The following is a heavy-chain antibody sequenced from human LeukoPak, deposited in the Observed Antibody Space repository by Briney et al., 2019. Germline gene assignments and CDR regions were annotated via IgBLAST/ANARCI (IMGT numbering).Heavy chain of an antibody. CDR3: TPHRGGSIAEK. CDR1: GFSFSNYA. CDR2: ISGSGDST. J-gene: IGHJ4*02. Sequence: GGSLRLSCAASGFSFSNYAMSSVRQAPGKGLEWVSAISGSGDSTYYTDSVKGRFTVSRDNTKNTLYLQTNSQRDEDTAVYYCTPHRGGSIAEKWGQGTLVTVSS. V-gene: IGHV3-23*01. D-gene: IGHD6-6*01.